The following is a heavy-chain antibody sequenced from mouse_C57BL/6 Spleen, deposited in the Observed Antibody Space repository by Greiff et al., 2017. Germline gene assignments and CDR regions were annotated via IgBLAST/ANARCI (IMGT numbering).Heavy chain of an antibody. CDR2: IDPSDSET. J-gene: IGHJ2*01. CDR1: GYTFTSYW. Sequence: QVQLQQPGAELVRPGSSVKLSCKASGYTFTSYWMHWVKQRPIQGLEWIGNIDPSDSETHYNQKFKDKATLTVDKSSSTAYMQLSSLTSEDSAVYYCARSGVTGRDYFDYWGQGTTLTVSS. CDR3: ARSGVTGRDYFDY. V-gene: IGHV1-52*01. D-gene: IGHD2-3*01.